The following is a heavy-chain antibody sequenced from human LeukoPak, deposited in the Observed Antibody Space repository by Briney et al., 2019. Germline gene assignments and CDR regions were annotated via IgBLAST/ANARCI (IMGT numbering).Heavy chain of an antibody. D-gene: IGHD6-19*01. V-gene: IGHV4-4*02. CDR1: GGSITSHSW. CDR3: ASHVTVLGTRGFDY. CDR2: IYHGGDT. Sequence: SETLSLTCAASGGSITSHSWWSWVRQPPGKGLDWNGEIYHGGDTNYDPSVKSRVTMSVDKSKNHFSLNLRSVTAADTAIYYCASHVTVLGTRGFDYWGQGILVTVSS. J-gene: IGHJ4*02.